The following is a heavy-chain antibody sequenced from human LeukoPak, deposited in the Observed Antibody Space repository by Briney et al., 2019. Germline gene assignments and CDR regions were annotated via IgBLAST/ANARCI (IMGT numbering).Heavy chain of an antibody. D-gene: IGHD5-18*01. CDR1: GGTFSSYA. V-gene: IGHV1-69*13. J-gene: IGHJ6*02. Sequence: SVKVSCKASGGTFSSYAISWVRQAPGHGLEWMGGIIPIFGTANYAQKFQGRVTITADESTSTAYMELSSLRSEDTAVYYCARAGGRGYSYGQGYYGMDVWGQGTTVTVSS. CDR2: IIPIFGTA. CDR3: ARAGGRGYSYGQGYYGMDV.